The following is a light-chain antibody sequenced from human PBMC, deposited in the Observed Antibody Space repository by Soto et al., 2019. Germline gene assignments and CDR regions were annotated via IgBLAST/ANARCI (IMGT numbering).Light chain of an antibody. J-gene: IGKJ2*01. CDR3: QQYNNWLPYT. V-gene: IGKV3-15*01. CDR1: QSVSSN. Sequence: EIVMTQSPATLSVSPGERATLSCRASQSVSSNLAWYQQKPGQAPRLLIYGASTRATGIPVKFSGSGSATEFTLTISSLQSEDFAVYYCQQYNNWLPYTFGQGTKLEIK. CDR2: GAS.